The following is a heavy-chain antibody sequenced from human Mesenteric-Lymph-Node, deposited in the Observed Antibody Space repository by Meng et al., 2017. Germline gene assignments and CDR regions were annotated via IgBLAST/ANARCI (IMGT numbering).Heavy chain of an antibody. J-gene: IGHJ1*01. Sequence: QVQLQEAGPGLVKPSQTLSLTCTVSGGSISSGDYYWSWIRQPPGKGLEWIGEIPHRGSSAYNPSLKSRVSMSIDKSKNQFSLKLTSVTAADTAVYHCLRGSGGSVWGQGTLVTASS. CDR2: IPHRGSS. CDR3: LRGSGGSV. CDR1: GGSISSGDYY. V-gene: IGHV4-30-4*01. D-gene: IGHD3-10*01.